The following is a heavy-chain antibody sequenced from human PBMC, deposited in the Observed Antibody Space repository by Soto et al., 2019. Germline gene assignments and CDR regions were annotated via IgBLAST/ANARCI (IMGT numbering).Heavy chain of an antibody. CDR3: VRQFTLGDRGSCSFNAFDI. CDR1: GYSFISYW. CDR2: IYPSDSDT. Sequence: PGESLKISCKGSGYSFISYWVGWVRQMPGKGLEWMGIIYPSDSDTRYSPSFQGQVTISADKSISVAYLQWSSLQASDTSIYYCVRQFTLGDRGSCSFNAFDIGGKGKTATV. D-gene: IGHD2-15*01. V-gene: IGHV5-51*01. J-gene: IGHJ3*02.